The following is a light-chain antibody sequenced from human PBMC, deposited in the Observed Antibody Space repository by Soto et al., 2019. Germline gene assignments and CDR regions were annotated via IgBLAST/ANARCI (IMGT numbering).Light chain of an antibody. V-gene: IGLV2-14*03. CDR2: DVS. CDR1: ISDVGSYNY. CDR3: GSYTTSSNYV. J-gene: IGLJ1*01. Sequence: QSALTQPASVSGSPEQSITISCTGTISDVGSYNYVSWYQQYPGKAPKLMIYDVSTRPSGVSDRFSGSKSGNTASLTISGLRAEDEADYYCGSYTTSSNYVFGTGTKVTVL.